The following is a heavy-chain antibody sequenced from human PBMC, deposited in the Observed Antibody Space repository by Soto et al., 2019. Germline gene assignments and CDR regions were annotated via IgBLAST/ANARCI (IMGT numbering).Heavy chain of an antibody. J-gene: IGHJ6*02. CDR2: INPNSGGT. V-gene: IGHV1-2*04. CDR3: ARALRIGPQKRFGVGYGMDV. CDR1: GYTFTGYY. D-gene: IGHD3-10*01. Sequence: QVQLVKSGAEVKKPGASVKVSCKACGYTFTGYYMHWVRQAPGQGLEWMGWINPNSGGTNYAQKFQGWVTMTRDTSISTAYMELSRLRSDDTAVYYCARALRIGPQKRFGVGYGMDVWGQGTTVTVSS.